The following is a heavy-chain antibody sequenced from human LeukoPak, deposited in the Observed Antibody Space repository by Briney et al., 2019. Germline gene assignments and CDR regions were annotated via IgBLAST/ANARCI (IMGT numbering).Heavy chain of an antibody. CDR2: ISAYNGNT. CDR3: ARMGRLSGSGSYASWVDY. D-gene: IGHD3-10*01. V-gene: IGHV1-18*01. CDR1: GYTFTSYG. J-gene: IGHJ4*02. Sequence: ASVKVSCKASGYTFTSYGISWVRQAPGQGLEWMGWISAYNGNTNYAQKLQGRVTMTTDTPTSTAYMELRSLRSDNTAVYYCARMGRLSGSGSYASWVDYWGQGTLVTVSS.